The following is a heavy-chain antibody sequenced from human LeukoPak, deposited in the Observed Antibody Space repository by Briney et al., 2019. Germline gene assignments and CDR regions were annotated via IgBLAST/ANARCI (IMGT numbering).Heavy chain of an antibody. CDR1: GFTFSSYW. V-gene: IGHV3-7*01. CDR2: IKQDGSEK. J-gene: IGHJ6*02. D-gene: IGHD3-3*02. Sequence: GGSLRLSCAASGFTFSSYWMSWVRQAPGKGLEWVANIKQDGSEKYYVDSVKGRFTISRDNAKNSLYLQMNSLRAEDTAVYYCARYLARGGYGMDVWGQGTTVTVSS. CDR3: ARYLARGGYGMDV.